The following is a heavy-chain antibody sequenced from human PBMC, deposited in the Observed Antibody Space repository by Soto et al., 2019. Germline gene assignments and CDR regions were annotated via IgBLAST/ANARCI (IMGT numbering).Heavy chain of an antibody. Sequence: GASVKVSCKASGYTFTSYGISWVRQAPGQGLEWMGWISAYNGNTNYAQKLQGRVTMTTDTSTSTAYMELRSLRSDDTAVYYCAREYCSSTSCYKFDYWGQGTLVTSPQ. CDR3: AREYCSSTSCYKFDY. CDR2: ISAYNGNT. J-gene: IGHJ4*02. V-gene: IGHV1-18*01. CDR1: GYTFTSYG. D-gene: IGHD2-2*02.